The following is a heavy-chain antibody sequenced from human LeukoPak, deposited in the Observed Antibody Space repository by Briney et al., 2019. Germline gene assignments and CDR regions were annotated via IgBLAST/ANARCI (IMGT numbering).Heavy chain of an antibody. CDR3: ARTDGSGSFLGYYFDY. V-gene: IGHV4-59*01. CDR2: IYYSGST. J-gene: IGHJ4*02. D-gene: IGHD3-10*01. Sequence: SETLSLTCTVSGGSISSYYWSWIRQPPGKGLEWIGYIYYSGSTNYNPSLKSRVTISVDTSKNQFSLELSSVTAADTAVYYCARTDGSGSFLGYYFDYWGQGTLVTVSS. CDR1: GGSISSYY.